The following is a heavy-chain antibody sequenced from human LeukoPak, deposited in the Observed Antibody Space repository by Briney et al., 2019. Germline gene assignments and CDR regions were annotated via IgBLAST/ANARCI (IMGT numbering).Heavy chain of an antibody. CDR1: GFTFSSYP. V-gene: IGHV3-30-3*01. J-gene: IGHJ4*02. CDR2: ISYDGSNK. D-gene: IGHD3-9*01. CDR3: ASGYDILTIDF. Sequence: GGPLTLFCAVSGFTFSSYPMHWVRQAPGKGLEWVGVISYDGSNKYYPDSVKGRFTISRHNSKHTLSLQMNSLRAEDTAVYYCASGYDILTIDFWGQGTLVTVSS.